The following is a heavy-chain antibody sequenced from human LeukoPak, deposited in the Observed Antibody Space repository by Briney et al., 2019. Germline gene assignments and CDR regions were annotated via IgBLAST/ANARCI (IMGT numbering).Heavy chain of an antibody. CDR3: AKDAQRGFDYSNSLQS. Sequence: GGSLRLSCATSGFTFNHYGMHWVRQAPGKGLEWVAVIWSDATNMYYGDSVKGRFIISRDNSKNTIYLQMNSLRVEDTAVYYCAKDAQRGFDYSNSLQSWGQGTLVTVSS. J-gene: IGHJ5*02. V-gene: IGHV3-33*06. CDR2: IWSDATNM. D-gene: IGHD4-11*01. CDR1: GFTFNHYG.